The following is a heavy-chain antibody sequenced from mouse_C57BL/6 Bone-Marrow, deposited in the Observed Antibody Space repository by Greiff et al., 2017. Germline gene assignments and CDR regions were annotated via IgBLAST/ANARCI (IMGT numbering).Heavy chain of an antibody. CDR1: GYTFTSYW. CDR2: IDPSDSYT. V-gene: IGHV1-69*01. D-gene: IGHD3-3*01. J-gene: IGHJ3*01. Sequence: QVQLKQPGAELVMPGASVKLSCKASGYTFTSYWMHWVKQRPGQGLEWIGEIDPSDSYTNYNQKFKGKSTLTVDKSSSTAYMQLSSLTSEDSAVYYGARPHPGLAWFAYWGQGALVTVSA. CDR3: ARPHPGLAWFAY.